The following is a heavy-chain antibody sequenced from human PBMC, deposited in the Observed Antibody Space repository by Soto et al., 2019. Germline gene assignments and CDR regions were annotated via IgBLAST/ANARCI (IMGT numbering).Heavy chain of an antibody. CDR2: IYNSETI. CDR3: SRVKQPLVRWCFDP. D-gene: IGHD6-13*01. J-gene: IGHJ5*02. Sequence: PSETLSLTCSVSGGSISSGDYYWTWIRQPPGKGLEWIGYIYNSETIHYNPSLKSRVTISVDTSKNQFSLKLSSVTAADTAVYYCSRVKQPLVRWCFDPWGHGTPVTVSS. CDR1: GGSISSGDYY. V-gene: IGHV4-30-4*01.